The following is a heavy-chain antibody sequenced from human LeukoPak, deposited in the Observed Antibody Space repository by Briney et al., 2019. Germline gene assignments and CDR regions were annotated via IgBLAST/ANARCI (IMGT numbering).Heavy chain of an antibody. CDR1: GGSISSSSYY. D-gene: IGHD1-7*01. CDR3: ARLITGTVDY. Sequence: SETLSLTCTVSGGSISSSSYYWGWIRQPPGKGLEWIGSIYYSEITYYNPSLKSRVTISVDTSKNQCSLKLSSVTAADTAVYYCARLITGTVDYWGQGTLVTVSS. V-gene: IGHV4-39*01. CDR2: IYYSEIT. J-gene: IGHJ4*02.